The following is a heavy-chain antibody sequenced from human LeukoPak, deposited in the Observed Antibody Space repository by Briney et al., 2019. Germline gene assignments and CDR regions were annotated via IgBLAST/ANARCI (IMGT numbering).Heavy chain of an antibody. CDR2: INPSGGSP. Sequence: ASVRVSCKAAGYTFTSYYMHWLRQAPGQGLEWMGIINPSGGSPTYAQNFQGRVTMTRDTSTSTVYMDLRSLRSEDTAVYYCARGGIAAAGTRAYYYYYGMDVWGQGTPVTVSS. D-gene: IGHD6-13*01. CDR3: ARGGIAAAGTRAYYYYYGMDV. CDR1: GYTFTSYY. V-gene: IGHV1-46*01. J-gene: IGHJ6*02.